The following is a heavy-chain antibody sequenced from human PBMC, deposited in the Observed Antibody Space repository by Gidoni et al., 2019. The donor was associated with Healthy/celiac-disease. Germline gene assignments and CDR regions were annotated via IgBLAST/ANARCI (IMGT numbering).Heavy chain of an antibody. J-gene: IGHJ4*02. Sequence: HVQLVVSGGGVVQPGRSLRLSCAAPGLTFSRYGMHWVRQAPGKGREWVAVIWYDGSNKYYADSVKGRFTISRDNSKNTLYLQMNSLRAEDTAVYYCARPHSSSWTDTNFDYWGQGTLVTVSS. CDR3: ARPHSSSWTDTNFDY. V-gene: IGHV3-33*01. CDR1: GLTFSRYG. CDR2: IWYDGSNK. D-gene: IGHD6-13*01.